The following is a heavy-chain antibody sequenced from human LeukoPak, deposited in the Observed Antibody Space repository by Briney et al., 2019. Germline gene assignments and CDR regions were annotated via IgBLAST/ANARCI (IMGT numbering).Heavy chain of an antibody. V-gene: IGHV1-46*01. Sequence: ASVKVSCKASGYTFPIYFMHWVRQAPGQGLEWMGIINPTGGSTTYAQKFQGRVTMTRDTSTSTVYMELSSLRSDDTAVYYCARTAARRFDYWGQGTLVTVSS. J-gene: IGHJ4*02. CDR1: GYTFPIYF. CDR2: INPTGGST. D-gene: IGHD6-6*01. CDR3: ARTAARRFDY.